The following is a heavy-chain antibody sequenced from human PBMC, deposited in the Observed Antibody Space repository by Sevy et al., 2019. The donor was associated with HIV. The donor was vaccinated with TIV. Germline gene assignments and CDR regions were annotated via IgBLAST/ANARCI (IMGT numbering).Heavy chain of an antibody. D-gene: IGHD3-9*01. Sequence: ASVKVSCKASGYTFTSYGISWVRQAPGQGLEWMEWISAYNGNTNYAQKLQGRVTMTTDTSTSTAYMELRSLRSDDTAVYYCARDFDSRYFDWLLPTTGFDYWGQGTLVTVSS. J-gene: IGHJ4*02. CDR3: ARDFDSRYFDWLLPTTGFDY. V-gene: IGHV1-18*01. CDR1: GYTFTSYG. CDR2: ISAYNGNT.